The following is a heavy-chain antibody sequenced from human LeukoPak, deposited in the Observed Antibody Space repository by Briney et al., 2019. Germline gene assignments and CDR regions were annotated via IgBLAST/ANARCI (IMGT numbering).Heavy chain of an antibody. CDR1: GFIFNNYA. J-gene: IGHJ3*02. V-gene: IGHV3-9*01. Sequence: GGSLRLSCAGSGFIFNNYAMHWVRQPPGKGLEWVSGISWNSGSIDYADSVKGRFTISRDNAKNSLYLQMNSLRADDTAVYYCAREFNIAVAGIYTGFDIWGQGTMVTVSS. CDR3: AREFNIAVAGIYTGFDI. D-gene: IGHD6-19*01. CDR2: ISWNSGSI.